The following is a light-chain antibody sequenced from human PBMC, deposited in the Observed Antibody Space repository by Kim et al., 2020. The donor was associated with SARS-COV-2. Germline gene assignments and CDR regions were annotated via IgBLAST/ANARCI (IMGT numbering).Light chain of an antibody. CDR3: QSYDSSNPVV. Sequence: ITVSCTRSRGSSASNYGAWYQLRRGSAPTPVIYEDNQRPSWVPDRFSGSIDSSSNSASLSISGLKTEDEADYYCQSYDSSNPVVFGGGTQLTVL. J-gene: IGLJ2*01. V-gene: IGLV6-57*03. CDR2: EDN. CDR1: RGSSASNY.